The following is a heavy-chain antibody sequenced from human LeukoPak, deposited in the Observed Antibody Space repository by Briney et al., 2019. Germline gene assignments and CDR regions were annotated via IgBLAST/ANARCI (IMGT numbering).Heavy chain of an antibody. CDR1: GFTFSSYA. Sequence: RTGGSLRLSCAASGFTFSSYAMHWVRQAPGKGLEWVAVISYDGSNKYYADSVKGRFTISRDNSKNTLYLQMNSLRAEDTAVYYCAKVFGGRSGSYLRNPHFDYWGQGTLVTVSS. CDR3: AKVFGGRSGSYLRNPHFDY. J-gene: IGHJ4*02. CDR2: ISYDGSNK. V-gene: IGHV3-30*04. D-gene: IGHD1-26*01.